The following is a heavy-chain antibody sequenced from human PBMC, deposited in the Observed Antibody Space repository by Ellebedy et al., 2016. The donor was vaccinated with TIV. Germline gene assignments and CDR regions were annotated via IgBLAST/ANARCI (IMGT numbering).Heavy chain of an antibody. CDR1: GFSFSTYW. CDR3: ASHYQGNKNWFGP. CDR2: INEDESQK. J-gene: IGHJ5*02. D-gene: IGHD4-23*01. V-gene: IGHV3-7*03. Sequence: GGSLRLSXAASGFSFSTYWMAWVRQVPGKGLEWVANINEDESQKYYIGSVRGRFTISRDNAKNSLSLQMNSLRVEDTAVYFCASHYQGNKNWFGPWGQGTLVTVSS.